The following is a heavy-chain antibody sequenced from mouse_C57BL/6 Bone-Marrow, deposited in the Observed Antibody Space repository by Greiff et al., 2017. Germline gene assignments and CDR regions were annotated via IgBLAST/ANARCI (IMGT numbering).Heavy chain of an antibody. CDR3: ARGYSWVAY. CDR2: IYPRSGNT. Sequence: QVQLQQSGAELARPGASVKLSCKASGYTFTSYGISWVKQRTGQGLEWIGEIYPRSGNTYYNEKFQGKATLTADKSSSTAYMELRSLTSEDSAVYFCARGYSWVAYWGQGTLVTVSA. V-gene: IGHV1-81*01. CDR1: GYTFTSYG. D-gene: IGHD2-3*01. J-gene: IGHJ3*01.